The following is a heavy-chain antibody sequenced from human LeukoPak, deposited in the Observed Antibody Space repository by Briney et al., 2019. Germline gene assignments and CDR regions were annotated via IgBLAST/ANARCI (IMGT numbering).Heavy chain of an antibody. V-gene: IGHV3-74*01. J-gene: IGHJ4*02. CDR2: INSDGSST. CDR3: ARAKDGEELDY. Sequence: GGSLRLSCAASGFTFSSYWMHWVRQAPGMGLVWVSRINSDGSSTSYADSVKGRFTISRDNAKNTLYLHMNSLRAEDTAVYYCARAKDGEELDYWGQGTLVTVSS. CDR1: GFTFSSYW. D-gene: IGHD3-10*01.